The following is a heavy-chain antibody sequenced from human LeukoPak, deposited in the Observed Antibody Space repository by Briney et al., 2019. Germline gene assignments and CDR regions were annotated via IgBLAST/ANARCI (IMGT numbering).Heavy chain of an antibody. D-gene: IGHD3-10*01. CDR3: AMSMVRGVPPDDY. Sequence: SVKVSCKASGGTFSSYAISWVRQAPGQGLEWMGGIIPIFGTANYAQKFQGRVTITADESTSTAYMELSSLRSEDTAVYYCAMSMVRGVPPDDYWGQGTLVTVSS. V-gene: IGHV1-69*13. CDR1: GGTFSSYA. CDR2: IIPIFGTA. J-gene: IGHJ4*02.